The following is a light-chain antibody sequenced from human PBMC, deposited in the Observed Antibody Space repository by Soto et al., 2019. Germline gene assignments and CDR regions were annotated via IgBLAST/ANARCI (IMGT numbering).Light chain of an antibody. CDR1: SSNIGAGYD. J-gene: IGLJ1*01. CDR2: GNN. V-gene: IGLV1-40*01. CDR3: QSYDSSLSAYV. Sequence: QSALTQPPSVSGAPGQRVTISCTGNSSNIGAGYDVHWYQQLPGTAPKLLISGNNNRPSGVPDRFSGSKSGTSASLAITGLQAEDEADYYCQSYDSSLSAYVFGPGTKLTVL.